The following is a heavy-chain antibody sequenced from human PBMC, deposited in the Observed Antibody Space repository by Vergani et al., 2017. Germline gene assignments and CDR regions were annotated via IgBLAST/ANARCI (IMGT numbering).Heavy chain of an antibody. Sequence: QVQVVQSGAEVKKSGASVKVSCKTSGYTFSNHYMHWVRQAPGQGLEWMGIINPSGGHTNYAPKFQGRVTMTRDTSTSTGYMELSSLRSEDTAIYYCARGYYGILTGYRYLGQGTLVTVSA. J-gene: IGHJ4*02. V-gene: IGHV1-46*03. CDR1: GYTFSNHY. D-gene: IGHD3-9*01. CDR3: ARGYYGILTGYRY. CDR2: INPSGGHT.